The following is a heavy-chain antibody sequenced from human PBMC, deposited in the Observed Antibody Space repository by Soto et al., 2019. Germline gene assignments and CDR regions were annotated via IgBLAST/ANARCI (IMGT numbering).Heavy chain of an antibody. CDR3: ARSGGDYDILTGYYITAFDI. Sequence: SETLSLTCTVSGGSISSYYWSWIRQPPGKGLEWIGYIYYSGSTNYNPSLKSRVTISVDTSKNQFSLKLSSVTAADTAVYYCARSGGDYDILTGYYITAFDIWGQGTMVTVSS. J-gene: IGHJ3*02. D-gene: IGHD3-9*01. CDR1: GGSISSYY. CDR2: IYYSGST. V-gene: IGHV4-59*01.